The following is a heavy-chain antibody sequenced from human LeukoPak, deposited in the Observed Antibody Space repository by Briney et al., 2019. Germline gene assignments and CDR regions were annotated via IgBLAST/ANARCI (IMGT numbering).Heavy chain of an antibody. CDR2: IKQDGSEK. J-gene: IGHJ3*02. CDR3: AKTYGGLRDDAFDI. D-gene: IGHD4-17*01. V-gene: IGHV3-7*01. CDR1: GFTFSSYW. Sequence: PGGSLRLSCAASGFTFSSYWMSWVRQAPGKGLEWVANIKQDGSEKYYVDSVKGRFTISRDNAKNSLYLQMNSLRAKDTAVYYCAKTYGGLRDDAFDIWGQGTMVTVSS.